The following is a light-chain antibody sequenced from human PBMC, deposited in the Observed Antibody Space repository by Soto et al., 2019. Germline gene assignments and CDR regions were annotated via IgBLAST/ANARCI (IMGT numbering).Light chain of an antibody. CDR2: AAS. CDR3: QKYNGAPRA. J-gene: IGKJ1*01. Sequence: DIQMTQSPSSLSASVGDRVAITCRASQGISSYLAWYQQKPGKVPKLLIYAASTLQSGVPSRFSGSGSGTDFTLTISSLQPEDAATYYCQKYNGAPRAFGQGTKVEIK. CDR1: QGISSY. V-gene: IGKV1-27*01.